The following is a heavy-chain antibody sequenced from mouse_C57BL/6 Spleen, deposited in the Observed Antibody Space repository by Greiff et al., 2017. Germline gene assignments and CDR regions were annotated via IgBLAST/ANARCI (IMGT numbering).Heavy chain of an antibody. Sequence: QVTLKESGPGILQSSQTLSLTCSFSGFSLRTSGMGVSWIRQPSGKGLEWLAHIYWDDDKRYHPSLKSRLTISKYTSRNQVFLKITSVDTADTATYYCARRDYGYDNYAMDYWGQGTSVTVSS. J-gene: IGHJ4*01. CDR2: IYWDDDK. D-gene: IGHD2-2*01. CDR1: GFSLRTSGMG. CDR3: ARRDYGYDNYAMDY. V-gene: IGHV8-12*01.